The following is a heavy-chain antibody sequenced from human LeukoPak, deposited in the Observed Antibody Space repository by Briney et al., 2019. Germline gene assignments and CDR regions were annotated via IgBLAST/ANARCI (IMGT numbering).Heavy chain of an antibody. Sequence: AGSMRLSCAASGITFSNAAIHWVRQAPGKRLEWVSGIVISGGSAFYADSVKGRFVISKDTSENTVYLQMNSLRAEDTAVYYCAREAAAPFNYGGQGTLVTVSS. CDR1: GITFSNAA. V-gene: IGHV3-23*01. D-gene: IGHD6-13*01. CDR2: IVISGGSA. CDR3: AREAAAPFNY. J-gene: IGHJ4*02.